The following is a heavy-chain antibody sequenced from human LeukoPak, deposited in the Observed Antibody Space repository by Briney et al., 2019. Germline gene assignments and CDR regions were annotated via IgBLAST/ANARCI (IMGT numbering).Heavy chain of an antibody. V-gene: IGHV3-7*01. CDR2: IKQDGSEK. Sequence: PGGSLRLSCAASGFTFSSYWMSWVRQAPGKGLEWVANIKQDGSEKYYVDSVKGRFTISRDNAKNSLYLQMNSLRAEDTAVYYCAKGLGYCSSTSCSPFDYWGQGTLVTVSS. CDR3: AKGLGYCSSTSCSPFDY. CDR1: GFTFSSYW. J-gene: IGHJ4*02. D-gene: IGHD2-2*01.